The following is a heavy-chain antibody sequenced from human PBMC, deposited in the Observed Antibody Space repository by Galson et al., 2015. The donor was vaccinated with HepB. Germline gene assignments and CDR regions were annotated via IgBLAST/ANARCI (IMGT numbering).Heavy chain of an antibody. V-gene: IGHV1-18*01. D-gene: IGHD3-3*01. Sequence: SVKVSCKASGYTFTSYGISWVRQAPGQGLEWMGWISAYNGNTNYAQKLQGRVTMTTDTSTSTAYMELRSLRSDDTAVYYCARDSPSRYYDFWSGYPNWGQGTLVTVSS. CDR1: GYTFTSYG. CDR3: ARDSPSRYYDFWSGYPN. CDR2: ISAYNGNT. J-gene: IGHJ4*01.